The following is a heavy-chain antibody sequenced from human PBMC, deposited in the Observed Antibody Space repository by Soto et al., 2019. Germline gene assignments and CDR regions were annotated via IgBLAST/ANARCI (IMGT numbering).Heavy chain of an antibody. D-gene: IGHD3-22*01. CDR3: ARNSGYELAWFDP. J-gene: IGHJ5*02. CDR2: INAGNGNT. V-gene: IGHV1-3*01. Sequence: ASVKVSCKASGYTFTSYAMHWVRQAPGQRLEWMGWINAGNGNTKYSQKFQGRVTITRDTSASTAYMELSSLRSEDTAVYYCARNSGYELAWFDPWGQGTLVTVSS. CDR1: GYTFTSYA.